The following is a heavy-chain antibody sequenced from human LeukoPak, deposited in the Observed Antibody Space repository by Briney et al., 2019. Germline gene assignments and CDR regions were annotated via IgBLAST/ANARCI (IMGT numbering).Heavy chain of an antibody. Sequence: SETLSLTCTVSGGSISSYYWSWIRQPPGKGLEWIGFIYYGGSTNYNPSLKSRVTISVDTSKNHFPLQLSSVTAPDTALYYCVRIPGSGWYLAFDIWRQGTMVTVSS. J-gene: IGHJ3*02. V-gene: IGHV4-59*08. CDR2: IYYGGST. CDR1: GGSISSYY. CDR3: VRIPGSGWYLAFDI. D-gene: IGHD6-19*01.